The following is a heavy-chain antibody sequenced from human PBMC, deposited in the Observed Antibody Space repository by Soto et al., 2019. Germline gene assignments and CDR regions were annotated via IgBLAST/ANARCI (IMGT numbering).Heavy chain of an antibody. CDR1: GGSISSYY. CDR3: ARAHDSSGYYPFYY. D-gene: IGHD3-22*01. J-gene: IGHJ4*02. CDR2: IYYSGST. V-gene: IGHV4-59*01. Sequence: ETLSLTCTVSGGSISSYYCSWIRQPPGKGLEWIGYIYYSGSTNYNPSLKSRVTISVDTSKNQFSLKLSSVTAADTAVYYCARAHDSSGYYPFYYWGQGTLVTVSS.